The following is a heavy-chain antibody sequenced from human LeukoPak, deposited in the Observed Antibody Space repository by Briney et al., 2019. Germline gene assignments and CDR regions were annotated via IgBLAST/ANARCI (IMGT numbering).Heavy chain of an antibody. CDR3: ARLVAGTYMDV. D-gene: IGHD6-19*01. CDR1: GGSISSYY. Sequence: SETLSLTCTVSGGSISSYYWSWIRQPPGKGLEWIGYIYYSGSTNYNPSLKSRVTISVDTSKNQFSLKPSSVTAADTAVYYCARLVAGTYMDVWGQGTTVTVSS. J-gene: IGHJ6*02. V-gene: IGHV4-59*08. CDR2: IYYSGST.